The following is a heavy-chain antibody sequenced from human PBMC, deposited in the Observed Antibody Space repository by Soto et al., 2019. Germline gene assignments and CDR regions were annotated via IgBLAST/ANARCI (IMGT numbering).Heavy chain of an antibody. CDR3: ARGMTTVTTIDY. Sequence: SETLSLTCTVSGGSISNSSYYWGWIRQPPGKGLEWIGSIYYSGSTYYNPSLKSRVTISVDRSKNQFSLKLSSVTAADTAVYYCARGMTTVTTIDYWDQGTLVTVSS. CDR2: IYYSGST. V-gene: IGHV4-39*07. D-gene: IGHD4-4*01. CDR1: GGSISNSSYY. J-gene: IGHJ4*02.